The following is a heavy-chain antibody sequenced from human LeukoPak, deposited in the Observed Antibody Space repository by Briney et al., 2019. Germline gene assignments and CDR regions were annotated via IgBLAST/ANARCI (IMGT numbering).Heavy chain of an antibody. CDR3: ARADFWSGYSASGGIDY. D-gene: IGHD3-3*01. V-gene: IGHV3-64*01. J-gene: IGHJ4*02. CDR1: GFTFSSYA. CDR2: ISSNGGST. Sequence: GGSLSLSCAASGFTFSSYAMHWVRQAPGKGLEYVSAISSNGGSTYYANSVKGRFTISRDNSKNTLYLQMGSLRAEDMAVSYCARADFWSGYSASGGIDYWGQGTLVTVSS.